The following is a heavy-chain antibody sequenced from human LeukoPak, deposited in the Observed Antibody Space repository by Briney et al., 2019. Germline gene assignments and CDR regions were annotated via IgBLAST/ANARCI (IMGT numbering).Heavy chain of an antibody. CDR1: GYSFTSYA. V-gene: IGHV1-18*01. CDR3: ARDPLTSTWSPYYFTLDV. Sequence: ASVKVSCKASGYSFTSYAYNWVRQAPGQGLEWMGCISAYDGGTKYAQDLQGRVTMTTDTSTRTAYMELTRLTSDDTAVYYCARDPLTSTWSPYYFTLDVWGQGTTVSVSS. CDR2: ISAYDGGT. J-gene: IGHJ6*02. D-gene: IGHD6-13*01.